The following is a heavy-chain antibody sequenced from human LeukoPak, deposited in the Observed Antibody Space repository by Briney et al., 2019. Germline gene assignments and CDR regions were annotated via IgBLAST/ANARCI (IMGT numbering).Heavy chain of an antibody. D-gene: IGHD6-19*01. Sequence: ASVKVSCKXSGYTFTGYYMHWVRQAPGQGLEWMGRINPNSGGTNYAQKFQGRVTMTRDTSISTAYMELSRLRSDDTAVYYCARERYSSNLRYFDYWGQGTLVTVSS. CDR2: INPNSGGT. CDR1: GYTFTGYY. CDR3: ARERYSSNLRYFDY. V-gene: IGHV1-2*06. J-gene: IGHJ4*02.